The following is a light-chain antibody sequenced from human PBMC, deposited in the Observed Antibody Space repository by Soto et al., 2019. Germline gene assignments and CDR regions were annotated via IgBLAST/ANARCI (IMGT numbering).Light chain of an antibody. Sequence: QSVLTQPPSASGTPGQRVTISCSGSSSNIGSNTVNWYQQLPGTAPKLLIYSNNQRPSGVAYRFSGSKSGTSASLAITGLQSEDEADYYCAAWDDSLNGLVVFGGGTKLTVL. J-gene: IGLJ2*01. V-gene: IGLV1-44*01. CDR2: SNN. CDR3: AAWDDSLNGLVV. CDR1: SSNIGSNT.